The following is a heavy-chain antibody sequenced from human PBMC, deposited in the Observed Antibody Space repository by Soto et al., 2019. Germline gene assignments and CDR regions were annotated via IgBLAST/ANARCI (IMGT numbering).Heavy chain of an antibody. CDR3: AREYNWNYNYYYGMDV. CDR2: IIPIFGTA. CDR1: GYTFTDYY. D-gene: IGHD1-20*01. J-gene: IGHJ6*02. V-gene: IGHV1-69*13. Sequence: SVKVSCKASGYTFTDYYMHWVRQAPGQGLEWMGGIIPIFGTANYAQKFQGRVTITADESTSTAYMELSSLRSEDTAVYYCAREYNWNYNYYYGMDVWGQGTTVTVSS.